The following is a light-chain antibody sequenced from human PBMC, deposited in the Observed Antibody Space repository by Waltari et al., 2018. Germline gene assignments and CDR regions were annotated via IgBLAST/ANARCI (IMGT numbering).Light chain of an antibody. CDR1: SSDVASFKL. CDR2: EDT. CDR3: CSYLRSSPWV. Sequence: QSALTQPASVSGSPGQSITISCTGTSSDVASFKLVSWFQQYPGKAPKLIIYEDTERPSGVSSRFSGSKSGNTASLSISGLQAEDEADYHCCSYLRSSPWVFGGGTKLTVL. J-gene: IGLJ3*02. V-gene: IGLV2-23*01.